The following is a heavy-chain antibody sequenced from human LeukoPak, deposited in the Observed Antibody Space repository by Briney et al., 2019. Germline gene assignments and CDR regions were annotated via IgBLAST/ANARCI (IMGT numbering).Heavy chain of an antibody. CDR1: GGSISSYY. J-gene: IGHJ4*02. D-gene: IGHD5-12*01. V-gene: IGHV4-59*01. Sequence: SETLSLTCTVSGGSISSYYWSWIRQPPGKGLEWIGYIYYSGSSNYSPSLKSRVTISLDTSRNQFSLKLRSVTTADTAVYYCARRRVYSGSGEFDFWGQGTLVTVSS. CDR2: IYYSGSS. CDR3: ARRRVYSGSGEFDF.